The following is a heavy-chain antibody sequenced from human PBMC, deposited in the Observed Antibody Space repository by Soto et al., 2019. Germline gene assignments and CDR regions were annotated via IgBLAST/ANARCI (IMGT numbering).Heavy chain of an antibody. V-gene: IGHV4-59*11. CDR2: IYYNGNT. D-gene: IGHD2-15*01. J-gene: IGHJ4*02. CDR3: ARSTLYSEY. CDR1: AGSIRTHY. Sequence: QVQLQDSGPGLVKPSETLSLTCTVSAGSIRTHYWSWIRQPPGKGLEWIGHIYYNGNTHYNPSLKSRVTMSVDTSTNQFSRKLSSVTAADTAVYYCARSTLYSEYWGQGTRVTVSS.